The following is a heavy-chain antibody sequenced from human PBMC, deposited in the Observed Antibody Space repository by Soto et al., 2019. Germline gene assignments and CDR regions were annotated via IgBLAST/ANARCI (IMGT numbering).Heavy chain of an antibody. Sequence: PSETLSLTCTVSGGSISPYYWSWIRQPPEKGLEWIGNIYYIGNSNYNPSLKSRVTISLDTSKNQFSLKLSSVTAADTAVYYCARLNYGDFQLYYFDYWGQGTLVTV. V-gene: IGHV4-59*08. CDR3: ARLNYGDFQLYYFDY. CDR2: IYYIGNS. D-gene: IGHD4-17*01. J-gene: IGHJ4*02. CDR1: GGSISPYY.